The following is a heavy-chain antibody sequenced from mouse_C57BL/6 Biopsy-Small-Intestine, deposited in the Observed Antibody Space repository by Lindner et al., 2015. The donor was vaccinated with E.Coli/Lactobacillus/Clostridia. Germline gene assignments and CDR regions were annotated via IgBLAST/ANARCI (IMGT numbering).Heavy chain of an antibody. Sequence: VQLQESGGGLVKPGGSLKLSCAASGFTFSDYGMHWVRQAPEKGLEWVAYISRGSSSIYYADTVKGRFTISRDNAKNTLFLQMTSLRSEDTAVYYCARRDYEGAMDYWGQGTSVTISS. CDR1: GFTFSDYG. CDR2: ISRGSSSI. CDR3: ARRDYEGAMDY. J-gene: IGHJ4*01. D-gene: IGHD2-4*01. V-gene: IGHV5-17*01.